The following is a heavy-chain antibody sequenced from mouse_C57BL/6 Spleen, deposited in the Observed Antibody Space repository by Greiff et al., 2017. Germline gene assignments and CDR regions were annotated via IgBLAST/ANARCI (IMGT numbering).Heavy chain of an antibody. D-gene: IGHD1-1*01. CDR1: GYTFTSYW. Sequence: QVQLKESGAELVKPGASVKLSCKASGYTFTSYWMQWVKQRPGQGLEWIGEIDPSDSYTNYNQKFKGKATLTVDTSYSTAYMQLSSLTSEDSAVYYCARHYGSSPWYFGGWGTGTTVTVSS. CDR3: ARHYGSSPWYFGG. J-gene: IGHJ1*03. V-gene: IGHV1-50*01. CDR2: IDPSDSYT.